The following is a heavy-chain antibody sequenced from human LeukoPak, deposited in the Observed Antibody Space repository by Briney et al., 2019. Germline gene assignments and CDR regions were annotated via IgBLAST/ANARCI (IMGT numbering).Heavy chain of an antibody. Sequence: ASVKVSCKTSGYIFTDYYIHWIRHGPGRGLEWMGWIGAKNGDTNYEQKFQGRVTMTRDTSISTVYMDLGSLISDDTATYYCTRYFPSPFDHFDSWGQGTLVTVSS. J-gene: IGHJ4*02. CDR1: GYIFTDYY. CDR3: TRYFPSPFDHFDS. D-gene: IGHD3-9*01. CDR2: IGAKNGDT. V-gene: IGHV1-2*02.